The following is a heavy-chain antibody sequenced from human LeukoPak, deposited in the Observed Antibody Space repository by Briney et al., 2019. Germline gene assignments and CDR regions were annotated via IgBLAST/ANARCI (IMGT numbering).Heavy chain of an antibody. CDR3: ARDPPRLVGATTQFDY. CDR2: ISAYNGNT. V-gene: IGHV1-18*01. CDR1: GYTFTSYG. J-gene: IGHJ4*02. Sequence: GASVKVSCKASGYTFTSYGISWVRQAPGQGLEWMGWISAYNGNTNYAQKLQGRVTMTTDTSTSTAYMELRSLRSDDTAVYYCARDPPRLVGATTQFDYWGQGTLVTVSS. D-gene: IGHD1-26*01.